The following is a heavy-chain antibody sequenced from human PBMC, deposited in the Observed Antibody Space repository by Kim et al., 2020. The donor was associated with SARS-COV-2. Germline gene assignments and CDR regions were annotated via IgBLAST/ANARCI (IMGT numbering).Heavy chain of an antibody. D-gene: IGHD3-3*01. CDR3: ARGLSEFYDAHVDY. J-gene: IGHJ4*02. Sequence: NPSLKNRVTLQVDTSKNQFSLKRSSVSAADTAVYYCARGLSEFYDAHVDYWGQGTLVTVSS. V-gene: IGHV4-39*07.